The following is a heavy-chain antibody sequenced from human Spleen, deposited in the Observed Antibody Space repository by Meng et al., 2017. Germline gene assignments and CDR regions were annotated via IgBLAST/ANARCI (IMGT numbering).Heavy chain of an antibody. CDR2: INHSGST. CDR3: ARGPTTMAHDLDY. D-gene: IGHD4-11*01. V-gene: IGHV4-34*01. CDR1: GGSFSDYY. Sequence: VQLQEWGGGLLKPSETLALTCVVAGGSFSDYYWSWIRQPPGKGLEWIGEINHSGSTNYNPSLESRATISVDTSQNNLSLKLSSVTAADSAVYYCARGPTTMAHDLDYWGQGTLVTVSS. J-gene: IGHJ4*02.